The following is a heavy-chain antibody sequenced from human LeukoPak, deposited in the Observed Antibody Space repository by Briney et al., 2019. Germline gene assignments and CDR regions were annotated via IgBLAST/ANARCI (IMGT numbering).Heavy chain of an antibody. CDR2: INHSGST. CDR3: ARGSPDYYGSGRSRFDP. V-gene: IGHV4-34*01. J-gene: IGHJ5*02. CDR1: GGSFSGYY. Sequence: SETLSLTCAVYGGSFSGYYWSWIRQPPGKGLEWIGEINHSGSTNYNPSLKSRVTISVDTSTPPSSLTLSSVTAADTAVYYCARGSPDYYGSGRSRFDPWGQGTLVTVSS. D-gene: IGHD3-10*01.